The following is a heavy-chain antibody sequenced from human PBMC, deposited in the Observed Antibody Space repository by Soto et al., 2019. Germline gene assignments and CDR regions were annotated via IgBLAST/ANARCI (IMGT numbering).Heavy chain of an antibody. CDR1: GFTFSSYS. CDR3: ARGSLYYGSGSYKDYYYYMDV. CDR2: ISSSSSTI. J-gene: IGHJ6*03. D-gene: IGHD3-10*01. V-gene: IGHV3-48*01. Sequence: GGSLRLSCAASGFTFSSYSMNWVRQAPGKGLEWVSYISSSSSTIYYADSVKGRFTISRDNAKNSLYLQMNSLRAEDTAVYYCARGSLYYGSGSYKDYYYYMDVWGKGTTVTVSS.